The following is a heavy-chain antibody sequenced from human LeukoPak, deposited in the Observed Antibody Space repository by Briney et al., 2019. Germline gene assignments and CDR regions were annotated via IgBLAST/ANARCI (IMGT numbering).Heavy chain of an antibody. Sequence: GGSLRLSCAASGFTFSSYWMHWVRQAPGKGLEWVSVIYSGTNTYYADSVKGRFTISRDNSKNTLYLQMNNLRAEDTAVYYCASNYYDATGTWGQGTLVTVSS. J-gene: IGHJ4*02. CDR3: ASNYYDATGT. D-gene: IGHD3-22*01. CDR1: GFTFSSYW. CDR2: IYSGTNT. V-gene: IGHV3-53*01.